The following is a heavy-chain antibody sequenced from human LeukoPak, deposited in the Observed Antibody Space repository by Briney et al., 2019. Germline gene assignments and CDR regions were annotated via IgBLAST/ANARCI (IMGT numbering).Heavy chain of an antibody. J-gene: IGHJ5*02. CDR3: ATSSNAPGNH. CDR2: IKEDGSAQ. Sequence: GGSLRLSCAASGFTFNGYWMSWVRQAPGKGLEWVANIKEDGSAQYYVGSVKGRFTISRDNAKNSQNLQMNSLRAEDTAVYYCATSSNAPGNHWGQGTLVTVSS. D-gene: IGHD2-2*01. CDR1: GFTFNGYW. V-gene: IGHV3-7*01.